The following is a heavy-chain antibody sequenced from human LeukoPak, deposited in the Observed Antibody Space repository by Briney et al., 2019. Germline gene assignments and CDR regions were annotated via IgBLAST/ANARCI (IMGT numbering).Heavy chain of an antibody. V-gene: IGHV4-34*01. Sequence: NPSETLSLTCAVYGGSFSGYYWSWIRQSPGKGLEWIGEINHSGSTNYNPSLKSRVTISVDTSKNQFSLKLSSVTAADTAVYYCARTSWLQSSYYFDYWGQGTLVTVSS. J-gene: IGHJ4*02. D-gene: IGHD5-24*01. CDR2: INHSGST. CDR1: GGSFSGYY. CDR3: ARTSWLQSSYYFDY.